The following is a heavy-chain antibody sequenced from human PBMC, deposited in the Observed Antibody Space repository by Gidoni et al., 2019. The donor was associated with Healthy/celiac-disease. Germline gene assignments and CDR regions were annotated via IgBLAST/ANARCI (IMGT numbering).Heavy chain of an antibody. CDR1: GYTFTGYY. CDR3: AGGGGVLRFLEWSMDYFDY. Sequence: QVQLVQSGAEVKKPGASVTVSCKASGYTFTGYYMHGVRQAPGQGLEWMGRINPNSGGTNYAKKFQGRVTMTRYTSTRTTYRELSSLKSNNTAVYYWAGGGGVLRFLEWSMDYFDYWGQGTLVTVSS. V-gene: IGHV1-2*06. CDR2: INPNSGGT. D-gene: IGHD3-3*01. J-gene: IGHJ4*02.